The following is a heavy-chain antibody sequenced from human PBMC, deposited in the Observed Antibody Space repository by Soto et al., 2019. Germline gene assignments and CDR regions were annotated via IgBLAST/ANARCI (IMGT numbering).Heavy chain of an antibody. D-gene: IGHD3-10*01. CDR1: GGSISSGGYS. Sequence: QLQLQESGSGLVKPSQTLSLTCAVSGGSISSGGYSWSWIRQPPGKGLEWIGYIYHSGSTYYNPSLKSRVTISVDRSKNQCSLKLSSVTAADTAVYYCARESSYYGSGTHWVWGQGTTVTVSS. J-gene: IGHJ6*02. CDR3: ARESSYYGSGTHWV. CDR2: IYHSGST. V-gene: IGHV4-30-2*01.